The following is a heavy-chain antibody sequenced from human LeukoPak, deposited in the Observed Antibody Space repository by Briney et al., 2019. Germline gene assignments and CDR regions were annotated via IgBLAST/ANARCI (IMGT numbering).Heavy chain of an antibody. Sequence: SETLSLTCAVYGGSFSGYHWTWIRQSPGKGLEWIGDINPSGSTYYNPSLKSRLTISVDTSKNQFSLKLRSVTAADTAVYYCARGRHDITMIVVVVTSVSYYLDVWGKGITVTVS. CDR1: GGSFSGYH. D-gene: IGHD3-22*01. V-gene: IGHV4-34*01. CDR2: INPSGST. CDR3: ARGRHDITMIVVVVTSVSYYLDV. J-gene: IGHJ6*03.